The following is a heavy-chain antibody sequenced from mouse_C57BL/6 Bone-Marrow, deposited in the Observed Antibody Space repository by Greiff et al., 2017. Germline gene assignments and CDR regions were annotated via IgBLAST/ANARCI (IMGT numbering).Heavy chain of an antibody. J-gene: IGHJ1*03. CDR1: GFTFSSYG. CDR3: ARDDYDGYFDV. D-gene: IGHD2-4*01. V-gene: IGHV5-6*01. Sequence: VQLKESGGDLVKPGGSLKLSCAASGFTFSSYGMSWVRQTPDKRLEWVATISSGGSYTYYPDSVKGRFTISRDNAKNTLYLQRSSLKSEDTAMYYCARDDYDGYFDVWGTGTTVTVSS. CDR2: ISSGGSYT.